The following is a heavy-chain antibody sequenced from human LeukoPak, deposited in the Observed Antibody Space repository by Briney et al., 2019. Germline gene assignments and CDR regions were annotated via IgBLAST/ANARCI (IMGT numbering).Heavy chain of an antibody. CDR3: ARSTTSWYPYYYYYYMDV. V-gene: IGHV1-8*01. J-gene: IGHJ6*03. Sequence: GASVTVSCKASGYTFTSYDINWVRQATGQGLEWMGWMNPNSGNTGYAQKFQGRVTMTRNTSISTAYMELSSLRSEDTAVYYCARSTTSWYPYYYYYYMDVWGKGTTVTVSS. CDR2: MNPNSGNT. CDR1: GYTFTSYD. D-gene: IGHD6-13*01.